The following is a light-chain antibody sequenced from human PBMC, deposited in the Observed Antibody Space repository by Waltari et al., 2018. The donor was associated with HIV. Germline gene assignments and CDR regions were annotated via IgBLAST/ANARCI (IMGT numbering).Light chain of an antibody. J-gene: IGKJ4*01. Sequence: DIQMTQSPSYMSALVGDSVSINCRANQSIESFLAWYQQKPGEAPKLLIYSASRLENGVASRFFAFGSGTDFTLTITGLQTEDFATYYCQQAASFPHTFGGGTKV. CDR2: SAS. CDR1: QSIESF. V-gene: IGKV1-12*01. CDR3: QQAASFPHT.